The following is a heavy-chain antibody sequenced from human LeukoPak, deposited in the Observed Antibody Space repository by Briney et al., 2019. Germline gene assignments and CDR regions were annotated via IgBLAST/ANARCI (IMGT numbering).Heavy chain of an antibody. J-gene: IGHJ4*02. CDR2: VSSSGST. Sequence: SETLSLTCSVSGDSISYFYWSWIRQAAGKGLEWIGRVSSSGSTDYNPSLKSRVTISVDTSKNQFSLKLSSVTAADTAVYYCARSHYDFWSGYYIDYWGQGTLVTVSS. CDR1: GDSISYFY. CDR3: ARSHYDFWSGYYIDY. D-gene: IGHD3-3*01. V-gene: IGHV4-4*07.